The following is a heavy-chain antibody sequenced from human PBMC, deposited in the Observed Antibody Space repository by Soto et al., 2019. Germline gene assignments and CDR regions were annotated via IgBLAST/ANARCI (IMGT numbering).Heavy chain of an antibody. J-gene: IGHJ4*02. Sequence: GSLRLSCEASGFSFSSFAMNWVRQAPGRGLEWVSYISDDGASIYYADSLKGRFTISRDNAKNSLSLQMNNLRAEDTAVYYCARENSVQAWLHHFDHWGLGTLVTVSS. D-gene: IGHD5-18*01. V-gene: IGHV3-48*03. CDR2: ISDDGASI. CDR3: ARENSVQAWLHHFDH. CDR1: GFSFSSFA.